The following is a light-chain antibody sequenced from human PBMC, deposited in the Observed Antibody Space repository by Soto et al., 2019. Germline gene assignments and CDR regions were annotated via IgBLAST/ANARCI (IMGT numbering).Light chain of an antibody. CDR2: DVT. J-gene: IGLJ2*01. V-gene: IGLV2-14*01. CDR1: SSDVGGYNY. CDR3: SSYIRSSTLG. Sequence: QSALTQPASVSGSPGQSITISCTGTSSDVGGYNYVSWYQQHPGKAPKLMIYDVTNRPSGVPNRFSGSKSGNTASLTISGLQAEDEADHYCSSYIRSSTLGFGGGTQLTVL.